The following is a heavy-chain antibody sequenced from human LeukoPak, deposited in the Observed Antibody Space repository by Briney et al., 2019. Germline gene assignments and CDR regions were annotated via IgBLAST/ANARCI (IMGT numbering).Heavy chain of an antibody. CDR3: ARMMTPRLYYDSSGYYYGAFDI. D-gene: IGHD3-22*01. CDR1: GYTFTSYD. Sequence: ASVKVSCKASGYTFTSYDINWVRQATGQGLEWMGWMNPNSGNTGYAQKFQGRVTMTRNTSISTAYMELWSLRSDDTAMYYCARMMTPRLYYDSSGYYYGAFDIWGQGTMVTVSS. J-gene: IGHJ3*02. CDR2: MNPNSGNT. V-gene: IGHV1-8*01.